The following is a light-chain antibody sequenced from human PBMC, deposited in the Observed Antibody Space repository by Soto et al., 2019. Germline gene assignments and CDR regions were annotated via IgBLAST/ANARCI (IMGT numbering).Light chain of an antibody. Sequence: EIVLTQSPGTLSLSPGEIATLFFSASQSVSSSYLAWYQQKPGQAPRLLIYGASSRATGIPDRFSGSGSGTDFTLTISRLEPEDFAVYYCQQYGSSPLITFGRGTRLEIK. CDR3: QQYGSSPLIT. CDR1: QSVSSSY. CDR2: GAS. V-gene: IGKV3-20*01. J-gene: IGKJ5*01.